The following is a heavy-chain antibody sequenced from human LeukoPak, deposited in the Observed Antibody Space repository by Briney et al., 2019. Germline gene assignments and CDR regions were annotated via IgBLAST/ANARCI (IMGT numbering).Heavy chain of an antibody. CDR2: ISSSSRDI. CDR1: GFTFSSYT. Sequence: GGSLRLSCAASGFTFSSYTMNWVRQAPGKGLEWVAAISSSSRDIFYADSVKGRFSISRDNTQNSLSLQLNSLRAEDTAVYYCARGGSGNWNAPFDYWGQGILVTVSS. D-gene: IGHD1-1*01. CDR3: ARGGSGNWNAPFDY. V-gene: IGHV3-21*01. J-gene: IGHJ4*02.